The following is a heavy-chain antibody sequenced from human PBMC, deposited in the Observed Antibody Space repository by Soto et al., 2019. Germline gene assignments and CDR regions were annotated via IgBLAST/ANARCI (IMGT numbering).Heavy chain of an antibody. D-gene: IGHD6-19*01. CDR1: GFTFDYYA. CDR2: ISWNSGSI. J-gene: IGHJ6*02. V-gene: IGHV3-9*01. CDR3: AKESAGNYYYGMDV. Sequence: PGGSLRLSCPASGFTFDYYAMHWVRQAPGKGLEWVSGISWNSGSIGYADSVKGRFTISRDNAKNSLYLQMNSLRAEDTALYYCAKESAGNYYYGMDVWGQGTTVTVSS.